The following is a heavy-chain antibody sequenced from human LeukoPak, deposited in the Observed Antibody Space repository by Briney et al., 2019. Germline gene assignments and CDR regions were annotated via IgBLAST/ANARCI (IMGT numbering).Heavy chain of an antibody. Sequence: ASVKASCKASGGTFSSYAISWVRQAPGQGLEWMGGIIPIFGTANYAQKFQGRVTITADESTSTAYMELSSLRSEDTAVYYCARGPGPEDYDYVWGSYLHYFDYWGQGTLVTVSS. CDR1: GGTFSSYA. CDR3: ARGPGPEDYDYVWGSYLHYFDY. CDR2: IIPIFGTA. V-gene: IGHV1-69*13. D-gene: IGHD3-16*02. J-gene: IGHJ4*02.